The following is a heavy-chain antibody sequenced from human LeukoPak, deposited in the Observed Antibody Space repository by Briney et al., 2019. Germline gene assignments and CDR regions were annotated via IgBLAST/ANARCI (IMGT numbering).Heavy chain of an antibody. CDR3: ARTHPYDFWSGYYTN. CDR2: IYPGDSDT. CDR1: GYSFTSYW. V-gene: IGHV5-51*01. Sequence: GESLKISCKGSGYSFTSYWIGWVRQMPGKGLECMGIIYPGDSDTRYSPSFQGQVTISADKSISTAYLQWSSLKASDTAMYYCARTHPYDFWSGYYTNWGQGTLVTVSS. J-gene: IGHJ4*02. D-gene: IGHD3-3*01.